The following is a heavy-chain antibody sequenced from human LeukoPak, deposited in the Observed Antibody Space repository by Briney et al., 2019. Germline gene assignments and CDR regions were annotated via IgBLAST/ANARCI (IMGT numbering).Heavy chain of an antibody. Sequence: SETLSLTCTVSGGSISSYYWSWIRQPPGKGLEWIGYIYYSGSTNYNPSLKSRVTISVDTSKNQFSLKLSSVTAADTAVYYCARVTRYSSSYYYYYYMDVWGKGTTVTVSS. J-gene: IGHJ6*03. V-gene: IGHV4-59*01. CDR2: IYYSGST. CDR1: GGSISSYY. CDR3: ARVTRYSSSYYYYYYMDV. D-gene: IGHD6-6*01.